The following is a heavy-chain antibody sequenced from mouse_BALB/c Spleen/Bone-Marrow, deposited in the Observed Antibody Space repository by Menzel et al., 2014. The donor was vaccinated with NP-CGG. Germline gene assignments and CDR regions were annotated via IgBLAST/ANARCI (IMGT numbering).Heavy chain of an antibody. CDR1: GYTFTNFV. J-gene: IGHJ4*01. D-gene: IGHD2-4*01. Sequence: VHVKQSGPELVKPGASVRVSCKASGYTFTNFVIYWVKQRPGQGLEWIGYVNPYNDGTKYNEKFKGKATLTSDKSSTTAYMELSSLTSEDSAVYYCARTMIYFYAMDYWGQGTSVTVSS. V-gene: IGHV1-14*01. CDR3: ARTMIYFYAMDY. CDR2: VNPYNDGT.